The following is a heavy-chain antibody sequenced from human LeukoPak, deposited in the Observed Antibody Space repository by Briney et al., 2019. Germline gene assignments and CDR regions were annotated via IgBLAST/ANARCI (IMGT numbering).Heavy chain of an antibody. J-gene: IGHJ4*02. CDR2: IYYSYSVPA. CDR1: GYSISSGYY. CDR3: ARGVGK. Sequence: PSETLSLTCAVSGYSISSGYYWVWIRQPPGKGLERIGSIYYSYSVPAEYNPSLKSRVTISVDTAKNHFSLNLRSVTAADTAIYYCARGVGKWGQGILVTVSS. V-gene: IGHV4-38-2*01.